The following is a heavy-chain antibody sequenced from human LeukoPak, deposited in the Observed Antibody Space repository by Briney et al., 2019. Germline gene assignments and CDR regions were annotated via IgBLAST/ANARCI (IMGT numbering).Heavy chain of an antibody. V-gene: IGHV1-69*01. Sequence: SVKVSCKGSGGTFSSYAISWVRQAPGQGLEWMGGIIPIFGTANYAQKFQGRVTITADESTSTAYMELSSLRSEDTAVYYCARGYLEWLSYYYMDVWGKGTTVTVSS. CDR2: IIPIFGTA. J-gene: IGHJ6*03. CDR3: ARGYLEWLSYYYMDV. CDR1: GGTFSSYA. D-gene: IGHD3-3*01.